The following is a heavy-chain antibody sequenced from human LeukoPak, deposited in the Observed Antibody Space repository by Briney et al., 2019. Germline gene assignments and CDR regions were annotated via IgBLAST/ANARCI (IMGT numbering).Heavy chain of an antibody. CDR3: AQNRWDDSSGYYPFQH. CDR2: IIPIFGTA. D-gene: IGHD3-22*01. V-gene: IGHV1-69*13. J-gene: IGHJ1*01. CDR1: GGTFSSYA. Sequence: ASVKVSCKASGGTFSSYAISWVRQAPGQGLEWMGGIIPIFGTANYAQKFQGRVTITADESTSTAYMELSSLRSEDTAVYYCAQNRWDDSSGYYPFQHWGQGTLVTVSS.